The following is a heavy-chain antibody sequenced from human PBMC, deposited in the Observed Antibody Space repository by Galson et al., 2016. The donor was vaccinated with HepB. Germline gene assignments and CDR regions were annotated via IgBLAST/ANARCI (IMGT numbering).Heavy chain of an antibody. CDR1: GGFVSSGNW. D-gene: IGHD4-11*01. J-gene: IGHJ6*03. CDR3: ARVNTVHYYYYMDV. Sequence: ETLSLTCAVSGGFVSSGNWWSWVRQPPGKGLEWIGYIYHSGTAHYNPSLRSRVTISVDKSNNQFSLNLNSVTAADTAVYYCARVNTVHYYYYMDVWGKGTTVTVSS. CDR2: IYHSGTA. V-gene: IGHV4-4*02.